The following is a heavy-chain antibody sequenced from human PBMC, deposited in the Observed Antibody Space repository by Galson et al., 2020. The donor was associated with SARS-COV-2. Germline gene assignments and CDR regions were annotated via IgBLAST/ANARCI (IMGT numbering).Heavy chain of an antibody. J-gene: IGHJ4*02. CDR3: ARHQEGKLAILQPHFVDS. V-gene: IGHV5-51*01. CDR2: IYPGDSDT. Sequence: GESLKISCKGSGYSFGNFWIGWVRQKPGKGLDRMGIIYPGDSDTKYSPSFEGRVTISADMSIATAFLQWSSLRTSDTAIYYCARHQEGKLAILQPHFVDSWGQGTLVTVSS. D-gene: IGHD2-15*01. CDR1: GYSFGNFW.